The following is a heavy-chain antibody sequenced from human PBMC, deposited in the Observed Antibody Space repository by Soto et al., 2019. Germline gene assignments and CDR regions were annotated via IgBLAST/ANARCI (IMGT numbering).Heavy chain of an antibody. CDR1: GGTVNTYA. Sequence: QVQLVQSGAEMKKPGSSVKVSCQSSGGTVNTYAMNWVRQAPGQGPEWMGDISPMFGAANYAPKFQGRVTITADESTGTSYTQLSSLTSEDTALYFCAREVQVHTPAFVYWGQGTLVTVSS. J-gene: IGHJ4*02. V-gene: IGHV1-69*19. CDR2: ISPMFGAA. D-gene: IGHD3-10*01. CDR3: AREVQVHTPAFVY.